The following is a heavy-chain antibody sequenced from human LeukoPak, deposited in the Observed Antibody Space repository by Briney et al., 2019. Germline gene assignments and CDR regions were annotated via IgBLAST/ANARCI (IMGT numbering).Heavy chain of an antibody. D-gene: IGHD2-15*01. J-gene: IGHJ4*02. CDR2: ISSSSSYI. V-gene: IGHV3-21*01. CDR3: ARETYCSGGSCYSEVDY. CDR1: GFTFSSYS. Sequence: PGGSLRLSCAASGFTFSSYSMNWVRQAPGKGLEWVSSISSSSSYIYYADSVKGRFTISRDNSKNTLYLQMNSLRAEDTAVYYCARETYCSGGSCYSEVDYWGQGTLVTVSS.